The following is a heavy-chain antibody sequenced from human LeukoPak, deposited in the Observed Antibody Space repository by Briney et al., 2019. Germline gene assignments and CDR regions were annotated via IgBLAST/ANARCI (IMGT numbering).Heavy chain of an antibody. Sequence: GGSLRLSCSTSGFTFSSYSMNWVRQAPGKGLEWVSFISSSGGYIYYADSVKGRFTISRDNAKNSLYLQMHSLTTEDTAVYYCARAAFYYDVSGPSLESFHHWGQGTLVTVSS. V-gene: IGHV3-21*01. CDR3: ARAAFYYDVSGPSLESFHH. D-gene: IGHD3-22*01. CDR2: ISSSGGYI. J-gene: IGHJ1*01. CDR1: GFTFSSYS.